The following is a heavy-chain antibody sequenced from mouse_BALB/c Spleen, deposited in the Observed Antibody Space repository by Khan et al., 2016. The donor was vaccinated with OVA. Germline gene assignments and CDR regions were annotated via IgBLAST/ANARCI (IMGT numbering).Heavy chain of an antibody. Sequence: EVQLQESGPGLVKPSQSLSLTCTVTGYSITSDYAWNWIRQFPGNKLEWMGYISYSGSTSYTPSLKSRISITRDTSKNKVFLQLNSVTTEDTATYYGTRGLAYWGQGTLVTVSA. CDR3: TRGLAY. J-gene: IGHJ3*01. V-gene: IGHV3-2*02. CDR2: ISYSGST. D-gene: IGHD3-3*01. CDR1: GYSITSDYA.